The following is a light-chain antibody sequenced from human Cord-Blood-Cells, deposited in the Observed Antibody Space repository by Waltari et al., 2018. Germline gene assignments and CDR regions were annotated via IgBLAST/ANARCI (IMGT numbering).Light chain of an antibody. CDR1: SSNIGRNY. V-gene: IGLV1-47*01. Sequence: QSVLTQPPSASGTPGQRVTISCPGSSSNIGRNYVSWYQQLPGTAPKLLIYRNNQRPSGVPDRFSGSKSGTSASLAISGLRSEDEADYYCAAWDDSLSGPVFGGGTKLTVL. J-gene: IGLJ2*01. CDR2: RNN. CDR3: AAWDDSLSGPV.